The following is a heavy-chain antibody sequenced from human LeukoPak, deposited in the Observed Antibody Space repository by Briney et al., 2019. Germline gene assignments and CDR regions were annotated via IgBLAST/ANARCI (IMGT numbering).Heavy chain of an antibody. CDR3: AKDRVAVAGDYFDY. CDR1: GFTFSSYG. CDR2: IRYDGSNK. J-gene: IGHJ4*02. D-gene: IGHD6-19*01. V-gene: IGHV3-30*02. Sequence: GGSLRLSCAASGFTFSSYGIHWVRQAPGKGLEWVAFIRYDGSNKYYADSVKGRFTISRDNSKNTLYLQMNSLRAEDTAVYYCAKDRVAVAGDYFDYWGQGTLVTVSS.